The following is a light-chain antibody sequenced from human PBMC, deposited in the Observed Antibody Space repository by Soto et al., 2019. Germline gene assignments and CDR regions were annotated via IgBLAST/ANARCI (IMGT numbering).Light chain of an antibody. Sequence: DIVMTQSPDSLAVSLGERATINCKSSQSVLYSSNNKNYLAWYQQKPGQPPKLLIYWASTRESGVPDLFSGSGSGTDFTLTISSLQDEDVAVYYCQQSYSTHGYTFGQGTTLEIK. J-gene: IGKJ2*01. CDR1: QSVLYSSNNKNY. V-gene: IGKV4-1*01. CDR3: QQSYSTHGYT. CDR2: WAS.